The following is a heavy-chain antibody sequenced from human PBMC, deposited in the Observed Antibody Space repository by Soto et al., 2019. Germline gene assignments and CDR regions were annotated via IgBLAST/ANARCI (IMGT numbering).Heavy chain of an antibody. D-gene: IGHD4-17*01. Sequence: GGSLRLSCAASGFTFSSYGMHWFRQAPGKGLEWVAVISYDGSNKYYADSVKGRFTISRDNSKNTLYLQMNSLRAEDTAVYYCARNRGAGYGGNYRDYEGGYWGQGTLVTVSS. J-gene: IGHJ4*02. CDR1: GFTFSSYG. CDR3: ARNRGAGYGGNYRDYEGGY. CDR2: ISYDGSNK. V-gene: IGHV3-30*03.